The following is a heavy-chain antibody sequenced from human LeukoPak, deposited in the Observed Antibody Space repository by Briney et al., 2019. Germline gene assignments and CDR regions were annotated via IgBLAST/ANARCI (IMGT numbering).Heavy chain of an antibody. Sequence: SETLSLTCTVSGASISNYYWSWIRQPPGKGLEWIGYIFYSGSTSYNPSLKSRVTISLATSKNQFSLQLRSVTAADTAVYYCARFTTVVPAFWYFDLWGRGTLVTVSS. J-gene: IGHJ2*01. CDR3: ARFTTVVPAFWYFDL. CDR2: IFYSGST. D-gene: IGHD4-23*01. CDR1: GASISNYY. V-gene: IGHV4-59*08.